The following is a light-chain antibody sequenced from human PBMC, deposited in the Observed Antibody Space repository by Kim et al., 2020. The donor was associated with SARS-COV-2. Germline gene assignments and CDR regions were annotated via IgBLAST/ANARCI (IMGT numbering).Light chain of an antibody. CDR2: KAS. J-gene: IGKJ1*01. Sequence: ASVGDRLTITCRASQSISSWLAWYQQKPGKAPKLLIYKASSLESGVPSRFSGSGSGTEFTLTISSLQPDDFATYYCQQYNSYPVTFGQGTKVDIK. V-gene: IGKV1-5*03. CDR3: QQYNSYPVT. CDR1: QSISSW.